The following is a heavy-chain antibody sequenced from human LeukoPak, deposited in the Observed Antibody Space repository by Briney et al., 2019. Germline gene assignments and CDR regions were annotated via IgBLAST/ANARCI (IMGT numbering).Heavy chain of an antibody. Sequence: SETLSLTCPVSGYSINSSYYWALIRPSPGGGLEWIASLHPGLDTYYHPSLQSRVTISMDESQNLFSLGLTSVTASDTAVYFCAAMTSVIRRRRFDSWGQGALVTVSS. CDR2: LHPGLDT. J-gene: IGHJ4*02. V-gene: IGHV4-38-2*01. CDR1: GYSINSSYY. D-gene: IGHD4-17*01. CDR3: AAMTSVIRRRRFDS.